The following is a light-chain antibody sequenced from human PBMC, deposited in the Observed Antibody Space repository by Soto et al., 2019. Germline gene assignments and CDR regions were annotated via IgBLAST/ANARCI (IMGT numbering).Light chain of an antibody. CDR1: SSDLSGNNY. CDR3: SSYADTVWV. Sequence: QSALTQPPSASGSPGQSVTISCTGTSSDLSGNNYISWFQQYPGKGPKVMIYEVNKRPSGVPDRFSGSKSGNTASLTVSGLQADDEADYYCSSYADTVWVFGGGTKVTVL. J-gene: IGLJ3*02. CDR2: EVN. V-gene: IGLV2-8*01.